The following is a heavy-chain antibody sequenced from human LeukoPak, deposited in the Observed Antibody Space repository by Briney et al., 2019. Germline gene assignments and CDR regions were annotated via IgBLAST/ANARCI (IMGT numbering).Heavy chain of an antibody. CDR3: ARDRWELLTPYYGMDV. D-gene: IGHD1-26*01. V-gene: IGHV1-2*06. CDR2: INPNSGGT. J-gene: IGHJ6*02. CDR1: GYTFTGYY. Sequence: ASVKVSCKASGYTFTGYYIHWVRQAPGQGLEWMGRINPNSGGTNYAQKFQGRVTMTRDTSISTAYMELSRLRSDDTAVYYCARDRWELLTPYYGMDVWGQGTTVTVSS.